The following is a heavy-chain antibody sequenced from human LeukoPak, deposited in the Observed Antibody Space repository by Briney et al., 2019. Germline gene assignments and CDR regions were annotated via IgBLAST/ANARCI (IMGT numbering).Heavy chain of an antibody. J-gene: IGHJ3*02. D-gene: IGHD2-2*01. CDR2: ISAYNGNT. V-gene: IGHV1-18*01. Sequence: ASVKVSCKASGYTFTSYGISWVRQAPGQGLEWMGWISAYNGNTNYAQKLQGRVTMTTDTSTSTVYMELSSLRSEDTAVYYCARTLVPAAHDAFDIWGQGTMVTVSS. CDR1: GYTFTSYG. CDR3: ARTLVPAAHDAFDI.